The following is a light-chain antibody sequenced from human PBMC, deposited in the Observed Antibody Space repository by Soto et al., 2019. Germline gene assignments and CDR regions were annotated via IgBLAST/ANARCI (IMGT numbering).Light chain of an antibody. J-gene: IGLJ1*01. V-gene: IGLV1-40*01. Sequence: QSVLTQTPSVSGAPGQRVTISCTGTNSNIGAGYDVHWYQHLPGRAPKLLIFANTHRPSGVPDRFSGSKSGTSASLAITGLQPEDEADYYCQSFDNSLSGFDVFGSGTKLTVL. CDR3: QSFDNSLSGFDV. CDR1: NSNIGAGYD. CDR2: ANT.